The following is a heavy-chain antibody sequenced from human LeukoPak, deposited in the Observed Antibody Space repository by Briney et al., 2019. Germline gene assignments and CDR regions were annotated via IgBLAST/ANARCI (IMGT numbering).Heavy chain of an antibody. CDR3: VRGTGN. CDR2: ISSNGDNT. CDR1: GFTFSSYE. Sequence: GGSLRLSCAASGFTFSSYEMNWVRQAPGKGLEYVSAISSNGDNTYYADSVKGRFTISRDNSKNTLYLQMSSLRADDTAVYYCVRGTGNWGQGTLVTVSS. V-gene: IGHV3-64D*06. J-gene: IGHJ4*02.